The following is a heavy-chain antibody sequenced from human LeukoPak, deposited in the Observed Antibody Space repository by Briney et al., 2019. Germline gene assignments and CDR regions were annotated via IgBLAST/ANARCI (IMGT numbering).Heavy chain of an antibody. D-gene: IGHD6-19*01. J-gene: IGHJ4*02. CDR2: IYYSGST. Sequence: PSETLSLTCTVSGGSISSSSYYWGWIRQPPGKGLEWIGSIYYSGSTYYNPSLKSRVTISVDTSKNQFSQKLSSVTAADTAVYYCARHSSGWYSFDYWGQGTLVTVSS. CDR3: ARHSSGWYSFDY. CDR1: GGSISSSSYY. V-gene: IGHV4-39*01.